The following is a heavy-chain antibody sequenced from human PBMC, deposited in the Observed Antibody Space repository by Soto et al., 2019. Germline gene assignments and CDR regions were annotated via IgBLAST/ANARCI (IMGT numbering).Heavy chain of an antibody. Sequence: EVQLVESGGGLVQPGGSLRLSCAASGFTFSSYSMNWVRQAPGKALEWVSYISSSSSTIYYAGSVKGRFAISRDNAKDSLYLQINSLRDGDTAVYYCPIRRGMDVWGQGTTVTVSS. CDR3: PIRRGMDV. V-gene: IGHV3-48*02. CDR2: ISSSSSTI. J-gene: IGHJ6*02. CDR1: GFTFSSYS.